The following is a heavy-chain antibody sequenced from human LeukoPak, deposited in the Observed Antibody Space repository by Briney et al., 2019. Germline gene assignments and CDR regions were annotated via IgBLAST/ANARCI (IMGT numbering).Heavy chain of an antibody. Sequence: PGGSLRLSCAASGFTFSSYAMHWVRQAPGKGLEGVAVISYDGSNKYYADSVKGRLTISRDNSKNTLYLQMNSLRGEDTAVYYCARPTGGYSSSVSFDYWGQGTLVTVSS. J-gene: IGHJ4*02. CDR1: GFTFSSYA. CDR3: ARPTGGYSSSVSFDY. CDR2: ISYDGSNK. V-gene: IGHV3-30-3*01. D-gene: IGHD6-13*01.